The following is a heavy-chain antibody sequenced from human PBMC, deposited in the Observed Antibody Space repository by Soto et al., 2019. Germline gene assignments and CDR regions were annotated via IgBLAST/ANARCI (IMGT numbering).Heavy chain of an antibody. J-gene: IGHJ6*02. Sequence: SETLSLTCAVYGGSFSGYYWSWIRQPPGKGLEWIGEINHSGSTNYNPSLKSRVTISVDTSKNQFSLKLSSVTAADTAVYYCARGRAVWGSYRLSAYYGMDVWGQGTTVTVSS. CDR3: ARGRAVWGSYRLSAYYGMDV. CDR2: INHSGST. V-gene: IGHV4-34*01. CDR1: GGSFSGYY. D-gene: IGHD3-16*02.